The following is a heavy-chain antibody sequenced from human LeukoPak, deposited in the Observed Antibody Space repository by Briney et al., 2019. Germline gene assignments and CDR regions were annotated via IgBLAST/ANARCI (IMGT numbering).Heavy chain of an antibody. CDR1: GGSLSSYY. CDR3: AKATYYYDSSGYYYNSNAFDI. CDR2: IYYSGST. J-gene: IGHJ3*02. V-gene: IGHV4-59*01. Sequence: SETLSLTCTVSGGSLSSYYWSWIRQPPGKGLEWIGYIYYSGSTNYNPSLKSRVTISVDTSKNQFSLKLSSVTAADAAVYYCAKATYYYDSSGYYYNSNAFDIWGQGTMVTVSS. D-gene: IGHD3-22*01.